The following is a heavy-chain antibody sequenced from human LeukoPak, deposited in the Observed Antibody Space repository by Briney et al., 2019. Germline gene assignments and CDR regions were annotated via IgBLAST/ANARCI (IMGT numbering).Heavy chain of an antibody. J-gene: IGHJ4*02. Sequence: GGSLRLSCAASGFTFSSYGMHCVRQAPGKGLEWVAVISYDGSNKYYADSVKGRFTISRDNSKNTLYLQMNSLRAEDTAVYYCAKDLAVLLWFGELFPPYYFDYWGQGTLVTVSS. CDR1: GFTFSSYG. CDR2: ISYDGSNK. CDR3: AKDLAVLLWFGELFPPYYFDY. V-gene: IGHV3-30*18. D-gene: IGHD3-10*01.